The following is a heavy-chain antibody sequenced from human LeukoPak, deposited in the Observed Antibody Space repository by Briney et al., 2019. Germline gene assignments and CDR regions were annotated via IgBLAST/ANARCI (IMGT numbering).Heavy chain of an antibody. D-gene: IGHD3-22*01. CDR2: ISSDGTNK. CDR3: ARDHDSSGYYYADY. V-gene: IGHV3-30*13. J-gene: IGHJ4*02. Sequence: GTSLRLSCAASGLTFSSYGMHWVRQAPGKGLEWVAVISSDGTNKYYADSVKGRFTISRDNSKNSLYLQMNSLRAEDTAVYYCARDHDSSGYYYADYWGQGTLVTVSS. CDR1: GLTFSSYG.